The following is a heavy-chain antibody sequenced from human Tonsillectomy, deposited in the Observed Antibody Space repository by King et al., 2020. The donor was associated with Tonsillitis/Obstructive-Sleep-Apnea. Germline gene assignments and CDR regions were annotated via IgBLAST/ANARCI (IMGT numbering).Heavy chain of an antibody. Sequence: VQLVESGGGLVQPGGSLRLSCAASGFTFSSYAMSWVRQAPGKGLEWVSGISGSGGSTYYADSVKGRFTISRDNSKNTLYLQMNSLRAEDTAVYYCAKMMYSSSWYDIVVVVAATALDYWGQGTLVTVSS. D-gene: IGHD2-15*01. CDR2: ISGSGGST. J-gene: IGHJ4*02. V-gene: IGHV3-23*04. CDR3: AKMMYSSSWYDIVVVVAATALDY. CDR1: GFTFSSYA.